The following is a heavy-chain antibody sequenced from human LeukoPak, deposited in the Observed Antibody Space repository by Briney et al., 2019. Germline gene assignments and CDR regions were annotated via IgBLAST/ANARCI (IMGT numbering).Heavy chain of an antibody. V-gene: IGHV1-18*01. CDR1: GYTFTIYG. J-gene: IGHJ5*02. CDR3: ARDRFWSGPGWFDP. D-gene: IGHD3-3*01. CDR2: ISAYNGNT. Sequence: ASVKVSCKASGYTFTIYGISWVRRAPGQGLEWMGWISAYNGNTNYAQKLQGRVTMTTDTSTSTAYMELRSLRSDDTAVYYCARDRFWSGPGWFDPWGQGTLVTVSS.